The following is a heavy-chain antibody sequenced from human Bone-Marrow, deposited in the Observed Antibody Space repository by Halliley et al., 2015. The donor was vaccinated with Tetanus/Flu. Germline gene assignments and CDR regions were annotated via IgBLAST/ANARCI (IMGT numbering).Heavy chain of an antibody. CDR2: IYYSGGT. CDR1: GGSIGNYY. J-gene: IGHJ4*02. D-gene: IGHD7-27*01. Sequence: TLSLTCTVSGGSIGNYYWTWIRQPPGKGLEWIGYIYYSGGTNYNRSLKSRVTISVDKSKNQFSVNLRSVTAADTAVYYCARVGLGISALDYWGQGILVTVSS. V-gene: IGHV4-59*01. CDR3: ARVGLGISALDY.